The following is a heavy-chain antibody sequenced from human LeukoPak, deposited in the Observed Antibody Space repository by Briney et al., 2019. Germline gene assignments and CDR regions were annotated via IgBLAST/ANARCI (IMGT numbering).Heavy chain of an antibody. CDR1: GYTFSSYD. D-gene: IGHD1-14*01. CDR3: ARGRNQRDLRLLLY. CDR2: MNPNSGNT. J-gene: IGHJ4*02. V-gene: IGHV1-8*01. Sequence: GASVKVSRKASGYTFSSYDINWVRQATGQGLEWMGWMNPNSGNTGYAQKFQGRVTMTRNTSISTAYMELSSLRSEDTAMYYCARGRNQRDLRLLLYWGQGTLVTVSS.